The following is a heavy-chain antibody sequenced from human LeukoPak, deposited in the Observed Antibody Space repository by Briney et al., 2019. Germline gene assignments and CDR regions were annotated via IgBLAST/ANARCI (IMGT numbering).Heavy chain of an antibody. D-gene: IGHD6-13*01. CDR2: IYPGDSDA. V-gene: IGHV5-51*01. Sequence: PGGSLRLSCAASGFTVSSNYMSWVRQMPGKGLEWMGIIYPGDSDARYSPSFQGQVTISADKSISTAYLQWSSLKASDTAMYYCARLLRNIAAAVYYFDYWGQGTLVTVSS. CDR3: ARLLRNIAAAVYYFDY. CDR1: GFTVSSNY. J-gene: IGHJ4*02.